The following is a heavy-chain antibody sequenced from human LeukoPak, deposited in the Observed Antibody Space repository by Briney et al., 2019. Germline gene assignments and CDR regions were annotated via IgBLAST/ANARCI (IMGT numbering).Heavy chain of an antibody. V-gene: IGHV3-20*04. J-gene: IGHJ6*03. CDR1: GFTFDDYG. CDR2: INWNGGST. D-gene: IGHD3-16*01. Sequence: GGSLRLSRAASGFTFDDYGMSWVRQAPGKGLEWVSGINWNGGSTGYADSVKGRFTISRDNAKNSLYLQMNSLRAEDTALYYCARGRRRFGYNYYYMDVWGKGTTVTVSS. CDR3: ARGRRRFGYNYYYMDV.